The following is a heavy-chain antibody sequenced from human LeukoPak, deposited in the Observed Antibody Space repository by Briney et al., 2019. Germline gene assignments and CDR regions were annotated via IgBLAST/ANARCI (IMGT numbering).Heavy chain of an antibody. D-gene: IGHD3-3*01. CDR3: ARSAAIFGVVRIRYFDY. CDR2: ISSSSSFI. CDR1: GFTFSSYS. Sequence: GGSLRLSCAASGFTFSSYSMNWVRQAPGKGLEWVSSISSSSSFIYYADSLKGRFTISRDNAKNSLYLQMNSLRAEDTAVYYCARSAAIFGVVRIRYFDYWGQGTLVTVSS. J-gene: IGHJ4*02. V-gene: IGHV3-21*01.